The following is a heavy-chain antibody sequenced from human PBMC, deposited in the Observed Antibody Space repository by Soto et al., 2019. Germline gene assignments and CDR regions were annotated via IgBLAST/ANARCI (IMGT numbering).Heavy chain of an antibody. CDR3: AKVYCYESSAIFDY. V-gene: IGHV3-48*02. J-gene: IGHJ4*02. D-gene: IGHD3-22*01. Sequence: EVQLVESGGGLVQPGGSLRLSCVASGFSFSSYSITWVRQAPGRGLEWVSYINSGSSATYYADSVEGRFTIYRDNAKNSLYLQMTSLRDEDTAVYYCAKVYCYESSAIFDYWGQGTLVTVSS. CDR1: GFSFSSYS. CDR2: INSGSSAT.